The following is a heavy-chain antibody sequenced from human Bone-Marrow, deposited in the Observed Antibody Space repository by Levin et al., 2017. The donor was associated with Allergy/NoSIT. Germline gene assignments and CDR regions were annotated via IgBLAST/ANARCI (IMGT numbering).Heavy chain of an antibody. D-gene: IGHD4-17*01. CDR1: GSTFSTYT. V-gene: IGHV1-69*04. CDR3: ARELPLGLRSPGFDY. Sequence: KISCRASGSTFSTYTISWVRQAPGQGLEWMGRIIPIVGVTNYAQTFQGRVTISADKSTSTAYMELSSLKSDDTAVYYCARELPLGLRSPGFDYWGQGTLVSVSS. CDR2: IIPIVGVT. J-gene: IGHJ4*02.